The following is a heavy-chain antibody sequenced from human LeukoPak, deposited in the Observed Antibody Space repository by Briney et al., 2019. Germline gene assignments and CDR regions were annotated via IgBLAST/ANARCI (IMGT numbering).Heavy chain of an antibody. D-gene: IGHD2-2*01. CDR3: ARDLFRSRSSGPHNIIYQLLRDGGMDV. V-gene: IGHV1-46*01. CDR1: GYTFTGYY. J-gene: IGHJ6*02. CDR2: INPSGGST. Sequence: ASVKVSCKASGYTFTGYYMHWVRQAPGQGLEWMGIINPSGGSTSYAQKFQGRVTMTRDTSASTVYMELSSLGSEDTAVYYCARDLFRSRSSGPHNIIYQLLRDGGMDVWGQGTTVTVSS.